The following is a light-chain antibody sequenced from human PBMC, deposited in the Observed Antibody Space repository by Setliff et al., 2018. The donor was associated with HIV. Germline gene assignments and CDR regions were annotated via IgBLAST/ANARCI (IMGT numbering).Light chain of an antibody. CDR3: CSYAGTYTYI. Sequence: QSVLTQPRSVSGSPGQSVTFSCTGSSSDVGAYNFVSWYQQHPGKAPKLIIYDVYKRPSGVPDRFSGSKSGDTASLTISGLQSEDEADYYCCSYAGTYTYIFGTGTKATVL. CDR1: SSDVGAYNF. J-gene: IGLJ1*01. V-gene: IGLV2-11*01. CDR2: DVY.